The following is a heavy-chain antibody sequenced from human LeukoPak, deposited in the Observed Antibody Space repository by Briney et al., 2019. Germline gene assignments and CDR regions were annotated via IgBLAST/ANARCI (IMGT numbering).Heavy chain of an antibody. CDR3: ARDISSSSSGGYYYYMDV. CDR2: IYSGGST. CDR1: GFTVSSNY. D-gene: IGHD6-6*01. J-gene: IGHJ6*03. V-gene: IGHV3-53*01. Sequence: GGSLRLSCAASGFTVSSNYMSWVRQAPGKGLEWVSVIYSGGSTYYADSVKGRFTISRDNSKNTLCLQMNSLRAEDTAVYYCARDISSSSSGGYYYYMDVWGKGTTVTVSS.